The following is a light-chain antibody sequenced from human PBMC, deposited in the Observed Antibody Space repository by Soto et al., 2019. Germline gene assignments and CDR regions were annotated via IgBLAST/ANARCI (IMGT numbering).Light chain of an antibody. CDR3: QQRSNWIFT. J-gene: IGKJ3*01. V-gene: IGKV3-11*01. Sequence: EVVLTQSPATLSLSPGEGATLSYRASQSVSNYLAWYQQRPGQAPRLLIYDASSRATGIPARFSGSGSGTDFTLTITSLEPEDFAVYYCQQRSNWIFTFGPGTIVDIK. CDR1: QSVSNY. CDR2: DAS.